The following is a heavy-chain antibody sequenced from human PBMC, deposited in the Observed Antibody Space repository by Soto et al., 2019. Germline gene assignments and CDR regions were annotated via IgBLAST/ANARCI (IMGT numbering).Heavy chain of an antibody. CDR2: ISEGGGTI. J-gene: IGHJ4*02. V-gene: IGHV3-48*03. CDR3: ARNKGDYEVY. CDR1: GSTFSSYE. Sequence: PVGSLRLSCVASGSTFSSYEMNWVRQAPGKGLEWVSYISEGGGTIHYADSVKGRFTISRDNAKNSLYLQMNSLRAEDTATYYCARNKGDYEVYWGQGTLVTVSS. D-gene: IGHD4-17*01.